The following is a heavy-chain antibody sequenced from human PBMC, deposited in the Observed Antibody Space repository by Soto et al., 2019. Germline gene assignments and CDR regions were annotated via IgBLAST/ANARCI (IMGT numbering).Heavy chain of an antibody. CDR3: ARHALDISVVVVAAHFDY. Sequence: SETLSLTCSVSGGSISSSSYYWGWIRQPPGKGLEWIGSIYYTGSTYYNPSLKSRVTISVDTAKNQFSLKLSSVTAADTAVYYCARHALDISVVVVAAHFDYWGQGTLVPVSS. D-gene: IGHD2-15*01. J-gene: IGHJ4*02. V-gene: IGHV4-39*01. CDR1: GGSISSSSYY. CDR2: IYYTGST.